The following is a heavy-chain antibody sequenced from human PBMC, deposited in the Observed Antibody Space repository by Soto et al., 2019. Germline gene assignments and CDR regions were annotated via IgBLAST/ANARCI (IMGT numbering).Heavy chain of an antibody. D-gene: IGHD5-12*01. Sequence: EVQLVESGGGLVQPGRYLRLFCAASGFTLDDYAMHWVRQAPGKGLEWVSGISWNSGSIGYADSVKGRFTISRDNAKNSLYLQMNSLRAEDTALYYCAKDISYSGYGITGWCQRTLVTVSS. CDR1: GFTLDDYA. CDR2: ISWNSGSI. V-gene: IGHV3-9*01. CDR3: AKDISYSGYGITG. J-gene: IGHJ4*02.